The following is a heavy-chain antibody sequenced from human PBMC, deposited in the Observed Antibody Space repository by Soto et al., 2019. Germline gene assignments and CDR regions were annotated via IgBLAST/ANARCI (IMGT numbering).Heavy chain of an antibody. V-gene: IGHV1-18*01. D-gene: IGHD2-15*01. CDR2: ISAYNGNT. Sequence: QVQLVQSGAEVKKPGASVKVSCKASGYTFTSYGISWVRQAPGQGLEWMGWISAYNGNTNDAQKLQGRDTMTTDTFRSTAYVELRSLRTDDTDVYYCATAPCRGLRYMDVWGKGATVT. J-gene: IGHJ6*03. CDR3: ATAPCRGLRYMDV. CDR1: GYTFTSYG.